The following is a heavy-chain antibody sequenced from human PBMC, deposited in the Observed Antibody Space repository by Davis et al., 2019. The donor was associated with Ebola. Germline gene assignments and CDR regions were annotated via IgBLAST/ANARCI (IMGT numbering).Heavy chain of an antibody. CDR1: GGSISSYY. D-gene: IGHD1-7*01. V-gene: IGHV4-59*12. CDR3: ARGRNYGSYYFDY. CDR2: IYYSGST. Sequence: SETLSLTCTVSGGSISSYYWSWIRQPPGKGLEWIGYIYYSGSTNYNPSLKSRVTISVDTSKNQFSLKLSSVTPEDTAVYYCARGRNYGSYYFDYWGQGTLVTVSS. J-gene: IGHJ4*02.